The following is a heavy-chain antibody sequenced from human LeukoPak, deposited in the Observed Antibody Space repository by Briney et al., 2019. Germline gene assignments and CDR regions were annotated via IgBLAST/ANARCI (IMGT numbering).Heavy chain of an antibody. CDR3: ARDRDVDDFDS. CDR1: GDSICRINYY. V-gene: IGHV4-39*07. Sequence: KTSETLSLSCTLSGDSICRINYYSGWIRQPPRKGLEWIVSMSYSGHTYYNPSLKTRVTTSIDTSKNQLSLNLKSVTAADTAVYYCARDRDVDDFDSWGHGTLVTVSS. D-gene: IGHD2-15*01. J-gene: IGHJ4*01. CDR2: MSYSGHT.